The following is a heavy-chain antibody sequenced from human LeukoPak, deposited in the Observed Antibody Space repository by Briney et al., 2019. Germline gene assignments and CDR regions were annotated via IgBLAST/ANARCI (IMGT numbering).Heavy chain of an antibody. Sequence: GGSLRPSRAASGFAFSSYGMHWVRQAPGKGLEWVAVISYDGSNKYYADSVKGRFTISRDNSKNTLYLQMNSLRAEDTAVYYCAKGTLWENNFDYWGQGTLVTVSS. CDR1: GFAFSSYG. D-gene: IGHD1-1*01. CDR2: ISYDGSNK. V-gene: IGHV3-30*18. CDR3: AKGTLWENNFDY. J-gene: IGHJ4*02.